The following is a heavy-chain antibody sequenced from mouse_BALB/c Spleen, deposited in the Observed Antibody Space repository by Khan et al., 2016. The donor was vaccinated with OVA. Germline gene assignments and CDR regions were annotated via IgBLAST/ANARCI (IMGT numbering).Heavy chain of an antibody. CDR1: GFSLTSYG. Sequence: QVQLKESGPGLVAPSQSLSITCTVSGFSLTSYGVSWVRQPPGKGLEWLGVIWGEGSTNYHSALISSMSISKDNSKSQVFLKLNNLQTDDTASYYCVKQNYGTLYAMDYWGQGTSVTVSS. J-gene: IGHJ4*01. V-gene: IGHV2-3*01. D-gene: IGHD2-1*01. CDR2: IWGEGST. CDR3: VKQNYGTLYAMDY.